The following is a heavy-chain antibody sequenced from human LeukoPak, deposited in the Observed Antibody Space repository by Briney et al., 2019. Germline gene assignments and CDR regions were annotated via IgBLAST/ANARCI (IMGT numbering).Heavy chain of an antibody. J-gene: IGHJ4*02. CDR2: ISSSSSYI. V-gene: IGHV3-21*01. Sequence: GGSLRLSCAASGFTFSSYSMNWVRQAPGKGLEWVSSISSSSSYIYYADSVKGRFTISKDNAKKSLYQQMNSLRAEDTAVYYCARDTHPPYYFDYWGQGTLVTVSS. CDR3: ARDTHPPYYFDY. CDR1: GFTFSSYS.